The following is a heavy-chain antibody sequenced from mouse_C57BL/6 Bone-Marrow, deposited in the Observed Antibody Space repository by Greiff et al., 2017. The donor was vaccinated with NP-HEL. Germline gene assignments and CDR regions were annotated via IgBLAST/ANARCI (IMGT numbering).Heavy chain of an antibody. CDR2: ISNGGGST. J-gene: IGHJ1*03. Sequence: EVQLVESGGGLVQPGGSLKLSCAASGFTFSDYYMYWVRQTPEKRLEWVAYISNGGGSTYYPDTVKGRFTISRDNAKNTLYLQMSRLKSEDTAMYYCAREGTYDYDWYFDVWGTGTTVTVSS. V-gene: IGHV5-12*01. CDR1: GFTFSDYY. D-gene: IGHD2-4*01. CDR3: AREGTYDYDWYFDV.